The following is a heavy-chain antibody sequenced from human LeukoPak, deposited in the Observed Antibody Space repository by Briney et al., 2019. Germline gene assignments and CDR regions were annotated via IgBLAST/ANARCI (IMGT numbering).Heavy chain of an antibody. CDR3: ASSDDSSYYFDY. CDR2: TNHSGST. J-gene: IGHJ4*02. Sequence: PSETLSLTCAVYGGSFSGYYWSWIRQPPGKGLEWIGETNHSGSTNYNPSLKSRVTISVDTSKNQFSLKLSSVTAADTAVYYCASSDDSSYYFDYWGQGTLVTVSS. V-gene: IGHV4-34*01. D-gene: IGHD3-22*01. CDR1: GGSFSGYY.